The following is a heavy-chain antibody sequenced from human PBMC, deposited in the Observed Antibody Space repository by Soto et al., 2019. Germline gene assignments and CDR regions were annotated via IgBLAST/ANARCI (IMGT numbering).Heavy chain of an antibody. J-gene: IGHJ4*02. CDR1: GFTVSNNG. Sequence: QVQLVESGGGVVQPGRSLRLSCAASGFTVSNNGMHWVRQAPGKGLEWVAIISYDGSNKYYVDSVKGRLTISRDNSKNTLYLQMNSLRAEDTAVYYCAKDRVESGLGEIDYWGQGTLVTVAS. V-gene: IGHV3-30*18. D-gene: IGHD3-16*01. CDR3: AKDRVESGLGEIDY. CDR2: ISYDGSNK.